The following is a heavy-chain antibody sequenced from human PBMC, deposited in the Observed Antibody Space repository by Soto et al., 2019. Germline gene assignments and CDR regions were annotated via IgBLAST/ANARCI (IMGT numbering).Heavy chain of an antibody. CDR2: IFDSGST. CDR1: GGSLSRYY. Sequence: QVQLQESGPGLVKPSETLSLTCSVSGGSLSRYYWSWIRQSPGQGLEWIGFIFDSGSTAYNPALESRVSISVDTPENQFSLSLSSVTAADAAAYYCARHEKGSSFAYWGQGTLVTVSS. D-gene: IGHD3-10*01. V-gene: IGHV4-59*08. CDR3: ARHEKGSSFAY. J-gene: IGHJ4*02.